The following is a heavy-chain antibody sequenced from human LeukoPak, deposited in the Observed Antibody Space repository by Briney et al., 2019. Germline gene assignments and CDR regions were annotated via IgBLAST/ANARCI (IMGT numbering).Heavy chain of an antibody. D-gene: IGHD3-22*01. J-gene: IGHJ5*02. V-gene: IGHV4-59*08. CDR1: GGSISSYY. CDR3: ARLRYYYDSSGYPSAGFDP. CDR2: IYYSGST. Sequence: SETLSLTCTVSGGSISSYYWSWIRQPPGKGLEWIGYIYYSGSTNYNPSLKSRVTISVDTSKNQFSLKLSSVTAADTAVYYCARLRYYYDSSGYPSAGFDPWGQGTLVTVSS.